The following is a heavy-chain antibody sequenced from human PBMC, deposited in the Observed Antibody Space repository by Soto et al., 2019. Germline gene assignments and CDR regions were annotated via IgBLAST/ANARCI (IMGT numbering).Heavy chain of an antibody. CDR2: MSHDERTT. V-gene: IGHV3-74*03. CDR3: ARGGASHAHLTDH. J-gene: IGHJ4*02. D-gene: IGHD2-8*01. CDR1: GFTFSNYW. Sequence: PGGSLRLSCAASGFTFSNYWMHWIRQASWKGLVWVARMSHDERTTTYADSVKGRFTISRDNAKNTVFLEMKSLRAEDTAVYYCARGGASHAHLTDHWGQGTLVTVSS.